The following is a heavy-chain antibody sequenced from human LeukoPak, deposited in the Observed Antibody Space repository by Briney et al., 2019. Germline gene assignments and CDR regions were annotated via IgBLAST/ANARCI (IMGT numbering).Heavy chain of an antibody. CDR1: GFTFSSYA. CDR2: ISGSGGST. CDR3: AKAQVVTAIQPDAFDI. D-gene: IGHD2-21*02. V-gene: IGHV3-23*01. J-gene: IGHJ3*02. Sequence: GGSLRLSCAASGFTFSSYAMSWVRQAPGKGLEWVSAISGSGGSTYYADSVKGRFTISRDNAKNSLYLQMNSLRAEDTALYYCAKAQVVTAIQPDAFDIWGQGTMVTVS.